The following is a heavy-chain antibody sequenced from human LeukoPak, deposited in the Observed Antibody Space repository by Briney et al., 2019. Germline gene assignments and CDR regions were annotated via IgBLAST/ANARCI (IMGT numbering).Heavy chain of an antibody. CDR2: VWYDGRDK. D-gene: IGHD5-18*01. CDR1: GFSFSGCG. CDR3: AKDPYSYGSYFDY. V-gene: IGHV3-30*02. Sequence: PGGSLRLSCAASGFSFSGCGMHWVRQAPGKGLEWVVFVWYDGRDKYYGDSVKGRFTISRDNSKNTLYLQMNSLRAEDTAMYYCAKDPYSYGSYFDYWGQGTLVIVSS. J-gene: IGHJ4*02.